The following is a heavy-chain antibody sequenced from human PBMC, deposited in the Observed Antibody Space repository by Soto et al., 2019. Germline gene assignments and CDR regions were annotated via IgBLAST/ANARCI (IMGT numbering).Heavy chain of an antibody. D-gene: IGHD3-22*01. J-gene: IGHJ4*02. CDR1: GYTFTSYY. CDR3: ARDDPDSSGYYDYYFDY. Sequence: ASVKVSCKASGYTFTSYYMHWVRQAPGQGLEWMGIINPSGGSTSYAQKFQGRVTMTRDTSTSTVYMELSSLRSEDTAVYYCARDDPDSSGYYDYYFDYWGQGTLVTVSS. V-gene: IGHV1-46*01. CDR2: INPSGGST.